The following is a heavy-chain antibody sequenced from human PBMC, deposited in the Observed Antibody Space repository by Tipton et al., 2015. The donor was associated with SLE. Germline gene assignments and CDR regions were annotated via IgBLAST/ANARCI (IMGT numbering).Heavy chain of an antibody. J-gene: IGHJ5*02. CDR2: ISGSGGST. Sequence: SLRLSCAASGFTFSSYAMRWVRPAPGKGLEWVSAISGSGGSTHYADSVKGRFTISRDNSKNTLYLQMNSLRAEDTAVYYCARPGITIFGVVISWFDPWGQGTLVTVSS. CDR1: GFTFSSYA. V-gene: IGHV3-23*01. CDR3: ARPGITIFGVVISWFDP. D-gene: IGHD3-3*01.